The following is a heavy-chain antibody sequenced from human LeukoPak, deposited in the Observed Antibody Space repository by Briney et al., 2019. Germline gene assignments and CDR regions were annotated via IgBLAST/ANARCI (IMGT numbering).Heavy chain of an antibody. D-gene: IGHD1-26*01. CDR2: ISAYNGNS. J-gene: IGHJ3*02. CDR3: ARVPEWELVHQDAFDI. Sequence: RASVKVSCKASGYTFTSYGITWVRQAPGQGLEWMGWISAYNGNSNYAQKFQGRVTMTTDTSTSTAYMELRSLRSDDTAVYYCARVPEWELVHQDAFDIWGQGTMVTVSS. CDR1: GYTFTSYG. V-gene: IGHV1-18*01.